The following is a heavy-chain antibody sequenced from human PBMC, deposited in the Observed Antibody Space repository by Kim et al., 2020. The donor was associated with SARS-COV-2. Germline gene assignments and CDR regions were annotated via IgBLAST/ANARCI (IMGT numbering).Heavy chain of an antibody. V-gene: IGHV3-21*01. CDR1: GFTFSSYS. D-gene: IGHD6-19*01. J-gene: IGHJ4*02. Sequence: GGSLRLSCAASGFTFSSYSMNWVRQAPGKGLEWISSISSSGSYIYYADSMKGRFTISRDNARASLYLQMNSLRAEVTAVYYCARVLTSGWSYFDYWGQGTLVTVSS. CDR2: ISSSGSYI. CDR3: ARVLTSGWSYFDY.